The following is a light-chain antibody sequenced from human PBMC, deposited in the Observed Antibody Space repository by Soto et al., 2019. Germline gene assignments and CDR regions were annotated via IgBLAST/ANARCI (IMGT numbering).Light chain of an antibody. CDR3: QRYNNWPTWT. J-gene: IGKJ1*01. CDR1: QSVSSN. V-gene: IGKV3-15*01. CDR2: GAS. Sequence: EIVMTQSPATVSVSPGERATLSCRASQSVSSNLAWYQQKPGQAPRLLIYGASTRATGIPARFSGSVSGTDFTFTISGLQSADFADYYCQRYNNWPTWTVGQGTKVEI.